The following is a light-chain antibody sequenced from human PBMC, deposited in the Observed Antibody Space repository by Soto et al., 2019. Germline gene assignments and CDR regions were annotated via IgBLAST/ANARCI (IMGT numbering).Light chain of an antibody. CDR3: QQYGSSPRT. CDR2: GAS. CDR1: QSVSSNH. J-gene: IGKJ1*01. V-gene: IGKV3-20*01. Sequence: EIVLTQSPVTLSLSPGERATLSCRASQSVSSNHLAWYQQKPGQAPRLLIYGASSTATGIPDRFSGSGSGTDFTLTISRLEPEDFAVYYCQQYGSSPRTFGQGTKVDIK.